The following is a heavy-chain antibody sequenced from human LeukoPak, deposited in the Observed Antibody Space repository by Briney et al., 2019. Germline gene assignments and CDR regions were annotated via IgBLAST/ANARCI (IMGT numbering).Heavy chain of an antibody. J-gene: IGHJ4*02. CDR3: ARGRVVIPEGPDY. CDR1: GFTFSTYA. CDR2: ISAGGDAT. Sequence: SGGSLRLSCAASGFTFSTYAMSWVRQAPGKGLEWVCAISAGGDATFYADSVKGRFTVSRDNPKNTLSLQMNSLRAEDTAVYYCARGRVVIPEGPDYWGQGTLVTVSS. V-gene: IGHV3-23*01. D-gene: IGHD3-10*01.